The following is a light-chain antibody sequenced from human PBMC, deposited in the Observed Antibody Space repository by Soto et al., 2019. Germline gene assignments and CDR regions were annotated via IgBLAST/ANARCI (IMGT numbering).Light chain of an antibody. Sequence: QLVLTQSPSASASLGASVKLTCTLSSGHNNYAIAWYQQQSEKGPRYLMKVDSDGSLRKGDGIPDRLSGSNSGAERYLTISSLQSEDEADYYCQTWGPGIWVFGGGTKLTVL. V-gene: IGLV4-69*01. CDR2: VDSDGSL. CDR1: SGHNNYA. CDR3: QTWGPGIWV. J-gene: IGLJ3*02.